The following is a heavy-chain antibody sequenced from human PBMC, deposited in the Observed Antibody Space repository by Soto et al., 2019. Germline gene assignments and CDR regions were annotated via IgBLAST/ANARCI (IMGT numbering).Heavy chain of an antibody. Sequence: SETLSLTCAVYGGSFSGYYWTWIRQPPGKGLEWIGEINHSGKTNYNPSLKSRVTISVDTSKNQFSLKVNSVTAADTAVYYCARGMAMIVGVEGAAPDKSYLDSGGQGTLVTVPS. CDR3: ARGMAMIVGVEGAAPDKSYLDS. D-gene: IGHD3-22*01. J-gene: IGHJ4*02. V-gene: IGHV4-34*01. CDR1: GGSFSGYY. CDR2: INHSGKT.